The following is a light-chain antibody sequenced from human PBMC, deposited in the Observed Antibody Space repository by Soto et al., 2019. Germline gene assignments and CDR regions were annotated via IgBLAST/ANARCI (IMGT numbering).Light chain of an antibody. J-gene: IGKJ1*01. V-gene: IGKV1-6*01. CDR2: SAS. Sequence: AIQMTQSPSSLSASVGDRVTISCRASQGIRNDLGWYQQTPGRAPKLLIYSASILQNGVPSRFSGSGSGIEFTLTIDTVQSEDVASYYCLQDYIYPWTFGQGTKLDIK. CDR1: QGIRND. CDR3: LQDYIYPWT.